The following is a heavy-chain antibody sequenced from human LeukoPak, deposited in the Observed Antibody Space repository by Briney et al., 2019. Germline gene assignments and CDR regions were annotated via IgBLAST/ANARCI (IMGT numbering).Heavy chain of an antibody. Sequence: SETLSLTCTVSGGSISSYYWSWIRQPPGKGLEWIGYIYYSGSTNYNPSLKSRVTISVDTSKNQFSLKLTSVTAADTALYYCARANYYDNSGYSRGAFDIWGPGTMVTVSS. CDR3: ARANYYDNSGYSRGAFDI. V-gene: IGHV4-59*12. J-gene: IGHJ3*02. D-gene: IGHD3-22*01. CDR1: GGSISSYY. CDR2: IYYSGST.